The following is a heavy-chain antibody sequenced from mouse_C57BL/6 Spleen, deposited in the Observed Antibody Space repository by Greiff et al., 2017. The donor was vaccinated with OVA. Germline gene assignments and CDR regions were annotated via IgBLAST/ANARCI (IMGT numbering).Heavy chain of an antibody. CDR1: GYTFTSYW. D-gene: IGHD2-4*01. CDR3: ATYDYDAYYYAMDY. Sequence: QVQLQQPGAELVKPGASVKLSCKASGYTFTSYWMHWVKPRPGQGLEWIGMIHPNSGSTNYNEKFKSKATLTVDKSSSTAYMQLSSQISEDSAVYYGATYDYDAYYYAMDYWGQGTSVTVSS. J-gene: IGHJ4*01. CDR2: IHPNSGST. V-gene: IGHV1-64*01.